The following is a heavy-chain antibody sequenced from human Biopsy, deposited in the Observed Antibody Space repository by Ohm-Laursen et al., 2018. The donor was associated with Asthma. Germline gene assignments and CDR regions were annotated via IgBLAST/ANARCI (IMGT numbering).Heavy chain of an antibody. Sequence: SDTLSLTCTVSGDSISSSSYYWGWIRQPPGKGLEWIGSNYYSGNTYYNPSLKSRFTISVDTSKNHFSLKLYSVTAADTAVYYCARHRGDSSGYYYDSFDYWGQGTLVTVSS. D-gene: IGHD3-22*01. V-gene: IGHV4-39*01. CDR3: ARHRGDSSGYYYDSFDY. J-gene: IGHJ4*02. CDR1: GDSISSSSYY. CDR2: NYYSGNT.